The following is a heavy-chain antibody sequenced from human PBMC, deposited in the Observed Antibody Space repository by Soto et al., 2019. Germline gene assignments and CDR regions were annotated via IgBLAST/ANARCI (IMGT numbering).Heavy chain of an antibody. V-gene: IGHV3-23*01. CDR1: GFTFSSYA. J-gene: IGHJ5*02. D-gene: IGHD6-13*01. CDR2: ISGSGGST. CDR3: SKGPRASSWNNWFDP. Sequence: EVQLLESGGGLVQRGGSLRLSCAASGFTFSSYAMSWVRQAPGKGLEWVSVISGSGGSTFYADSVKGRSTISRYNSKNTLFLQMNDLRAEDTAVYYCSKGPRASSWNNWFDPWGQGTLVTVSS.